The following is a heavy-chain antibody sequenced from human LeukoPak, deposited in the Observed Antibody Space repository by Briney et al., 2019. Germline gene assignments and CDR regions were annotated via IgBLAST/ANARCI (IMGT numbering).Heavy chain of an antibody. J-gene: IGHJ6*02. CDR3: AYKQLGPGDRGYYGMDV. V-gene: IGHV1-24*01. CDR2: FDPENGET. CDR1: GYTLTELS. Sequence: GASVKVSCKVSGYTLTELSMHWVRQAPGKGLEWMGGFDPENGETIYAQKFQGRVTMTEDTSTDTAYMELSSLRSEDTAVYYCAYKQLGPGDRGYYGMDVWGQGTTVTVSS. D-gene: IGHD6-6*01.